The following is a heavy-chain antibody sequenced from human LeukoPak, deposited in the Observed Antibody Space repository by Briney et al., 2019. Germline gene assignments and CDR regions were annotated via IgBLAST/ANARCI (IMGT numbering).Heavy chain of an antibody. D-gene: IGHD6-13*01. CDR2: INPSGGST. CDR3: ARDRIAAAGTFYYYMDV. CDR1: GYTFTSYY. Sequence: ASVTVSCKASGYTFTSYYMHWVRQAPGQGLEWMGIINPSGGSTSYAQKFQGRVTMTRDMSTSTVYMELSSLRSEDTAVYYCARDRIAAAGTFYYYMDVWGKGTTVTVSS. J-gene: IGHJ6*03. V-gene: IGHV1-46*01.